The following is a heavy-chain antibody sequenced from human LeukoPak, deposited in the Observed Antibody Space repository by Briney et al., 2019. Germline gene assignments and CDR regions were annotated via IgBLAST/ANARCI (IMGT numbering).Heavy chain of an antibody. V-gene: IGHV3-21*01. Sequence: PGGSLRLSCAASGFTFSSYSMNWVRQAPGKGLEWVSSISSSSSYIYYADSVKGRFTISRDNAKNSMYLQMNSLRAEDTAVYYCARGGYSSSWSDDWYFDLWGRGNLVTVSS. D-gene: IGHD6-6*01. CDR1: GFTFSSYS. CDR3: ARGGYSSSWSDDWYFDL. J-gene: IGHJ2*01. CDR2: ISSSSSYI.